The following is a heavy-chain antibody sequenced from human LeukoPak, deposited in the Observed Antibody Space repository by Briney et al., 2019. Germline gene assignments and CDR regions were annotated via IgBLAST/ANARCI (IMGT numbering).Heavy chain of an antibody. D-gene: IGHD3-10*01. CDR3: ARSFQGEYFDY. CDR2: IFYGGST. J-gene: IGHJ4*02. CDR1: GASISDNKYF. V-gene: IGHV4-39*07. Sequence: PSETLSLTCTVSGASISDNKYFWGCIRQPPGEGLEWIGNIFYGGSTYYRPSLKSRLSMSVDTSKNQFSLKLSSVTAADTAVYYCARSFQGEYFDYWGQGALVNVSS.